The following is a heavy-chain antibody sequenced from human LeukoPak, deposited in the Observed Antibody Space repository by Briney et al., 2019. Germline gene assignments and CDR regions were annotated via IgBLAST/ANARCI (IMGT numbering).Heavy chain of an antibody. D-gene: IGHD2-2*01. CDR2: ISGSGGST. J-gene: IGHJ6*03. CDR3: AKDGPRYCSSTSCSSYYYYYYMDV. Sequence: GSLRLSCAASGFTFSSYAMSWVRQAPGKGLEWVSAISGSGGSTYYADSMKGRFTISRDNSKNTLYLQMNSLRAEDTAVYYCAKDGPRYCSSTSCSSYYYYYYMDVWGKGTTVTVSS. CDR1: GFTFSSYA. V-gene: IGHV3-23*01.